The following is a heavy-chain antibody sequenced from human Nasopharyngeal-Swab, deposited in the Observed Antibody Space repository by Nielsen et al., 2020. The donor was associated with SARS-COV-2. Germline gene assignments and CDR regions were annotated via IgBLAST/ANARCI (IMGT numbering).Heavy chain of an antibody. J-gene: IGHJ4*02. CDR1: GLGFSNYE. Sequence: GESLKISCAASGLGFSNYEMNWVRQAPGKGLEWISYISTTTATIYYADSVKGRFTISRDNAKNSLYLQMDSLRAEDTAVYYCARDFGATHLRAYDYWGQGALVTVSS. D-gene: IGHD3-3*01. CDR3: ARDFGATHLRAYDY. V-gene: IGHV3-48*03. CDR2: ISTTTATI.